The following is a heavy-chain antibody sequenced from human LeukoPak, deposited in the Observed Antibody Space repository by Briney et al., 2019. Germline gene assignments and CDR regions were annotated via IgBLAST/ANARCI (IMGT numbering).Heavy chain of an antibody. CDR3: ARASPGAVGWYYYYGMDV. J-gene: IGHJ6*02. CDR1: GDIVSSNSAA. V-gene: IGHV6-1*01. D-gene: IGHD6-19*01. CDR2: TYYRSKWYN. Sequence: SQTLSLTCAISGDIVSSNSAAWNWIRQSPSRGLEWLGRTYYRSKWYNDYAVSVKSRITINPDTSKNQFSLQLNSVTPEDTAVYYCARASPGAVGWYYYYGMDVWGQGTTVTVSS.